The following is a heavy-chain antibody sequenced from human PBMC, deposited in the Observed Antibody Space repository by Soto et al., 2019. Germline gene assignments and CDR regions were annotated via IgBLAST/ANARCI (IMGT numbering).Heavy chain of an antibody. Sequence: PGESLKISCKGSGYTFTDYWIGWVRQLPGKGLEWMGIIYPGDSDTRYSPSFQGHVTITVDKSTSTAHLPWNPLKASDAAVYYCARHISNFRHYYYAMDVWGQGTTVTVSS. CDR3: ARHISNFRHYYYAMDV. V-gene: IGHV5-51*01. J-gene: IGHJ6*02. CDR1: GYTFTDYW. D-gene: IGHD4-4*01. CDR2: IYPGDSDT.